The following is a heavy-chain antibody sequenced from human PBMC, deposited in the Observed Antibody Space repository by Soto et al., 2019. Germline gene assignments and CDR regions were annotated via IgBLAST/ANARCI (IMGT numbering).Heavy chain of an antibody. J-gene: IGHJ6*02. D-gene: IGHD6-19*01. Sequence: GGSLRLSCAASGFTFSSYDMHWVRQATGKGLEWVSAIGTAGDTYYPGSVKGRFTISRENAKNSLYLQMNSLRADDTAVYYCARGGSGWYYYYGMDVWGQGTTVTVSS. CDR1: GFTFSSYD. V-gene: IGHV3-13*01. CDR3: ARGGSGWYYYYGMDV. CDR2: IGTAGDT.